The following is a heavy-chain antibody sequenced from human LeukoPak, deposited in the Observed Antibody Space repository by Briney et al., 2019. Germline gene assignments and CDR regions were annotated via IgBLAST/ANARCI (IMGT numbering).Heavy chain of an antibody. V-gene: IGHV4-31*03. J-gene: IGHJ4*02. CDR1: GGSISSGGYY. Sequence: SETLSLTCTVSGGSISSGGYYWSWIRQHPGKGLEWIGYIYYSGSTYYNPSLKSRVTISVDTSKNQFSLKLSSVTAADTAVYYCARVPLVATGFDYWGQGTLVTVSS. CDR2: IYYSGST. D-gene: IGHD5-12*01. CDR3: ARVPLVATGFDY.